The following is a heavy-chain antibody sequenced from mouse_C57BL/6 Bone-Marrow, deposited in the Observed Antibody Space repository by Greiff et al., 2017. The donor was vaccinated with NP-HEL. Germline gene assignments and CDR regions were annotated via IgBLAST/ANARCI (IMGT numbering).Heavy chain of an antibody. J-gene: IGHJ3*01. CDR2: ISYDGSN. CDR3: AREGYYDYDVKFAY. D-gene: IGHD2-4*01. V-gene: IGHV3-6*01. CDR1: GFSITSGYY. Sequence: EVQLQQSGPGLVKPSQSLSLTCSVTGFSITSGYYWYWIRQSPGNILEWMGYISYDGSNNYNPSLKNRISITRDTSKNQFFLKLNSVTTEDTATYYCAREGYYDYDVKFAYWGQGTLVTVSA.